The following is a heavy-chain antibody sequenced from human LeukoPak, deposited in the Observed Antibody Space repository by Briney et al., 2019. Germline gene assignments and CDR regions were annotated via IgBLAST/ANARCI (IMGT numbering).Heavy chain of an antibody. CDR1: GGSISSYC. CDR2: ISYSGST. J-gene: IGHJ4*02. D-gene: IGHD2-8*01. V-gene: IGHV4-59*01. CDR3: ARDNDL. Sequence: SETLSLTCTVSGGSISSYCWSWIRLPPGKGLEWIGHISYSGSTNYNPSLKSRVTMSVDTSKSQFSLKLSSVTAADTAVYYCARDNDLWGQGTLVTVSS.